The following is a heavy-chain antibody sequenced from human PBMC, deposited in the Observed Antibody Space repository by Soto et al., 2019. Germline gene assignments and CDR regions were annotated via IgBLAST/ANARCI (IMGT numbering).Heavy chain of an antibody. D-gene: IGHD2-2*02. CDR2: ISGSGDVT. J-gene: IGHJ6*02. CDR3: ATRIYTTIPGGMDV. Sequence: GGSLRLSCTSTDHAMSWVRQAPGKGLEWVSAISGSGDVTHYGDSVKGRFTIPRDNSKNTMYLQMDSLRVDDTAVYYCATRIYTTIPGGMDVWGQGTTVTVSS. CDR1: DHA. V-gene: IGHV3-23*01.